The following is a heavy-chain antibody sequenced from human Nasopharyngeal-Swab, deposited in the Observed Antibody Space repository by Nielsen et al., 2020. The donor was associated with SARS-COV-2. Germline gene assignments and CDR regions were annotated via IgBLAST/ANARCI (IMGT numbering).Heavy chain of an antibody. CDR2: IYYSGST. D-gene: IGHD3-22*01. J-gene: IGHJ4*02. Sequence: SETLSLTCAVYGGSFSGYYWSWIRQPPGKGLEWIGSIYYSGSTYYNPSLKSRVTISVDTSKNQFSLKLSSVTAADTAVYYCARRPFYYDSSGPFDYWGQGTLVTVSS. CDR1: GGSFSGYY. CDR3: ARRPFYYDSSGPFDY. V-gene: IGHV4-34*01.